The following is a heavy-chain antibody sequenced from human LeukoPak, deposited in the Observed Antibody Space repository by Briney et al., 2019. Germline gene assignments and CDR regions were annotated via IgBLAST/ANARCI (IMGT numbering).Heavy chain of an antibody. Sequence: SETLSLTCTVSGGSITTHCWSWIRQPAGREVEWIGRVYNTGSTKYNPSLESRVTMSVDTSSNRFSLRLRSVTAADTAVYYCARDLLGDYGTFDIWGQGTMVTVSS. CDR1: GGSITTHC. CDR2: VYNTGST. CDR3: ARDLLGDYGTFDI. V-gene: IGHV4-4*07. D-gene: IGHD4-17*01. J-gene: IGHJ3*02.